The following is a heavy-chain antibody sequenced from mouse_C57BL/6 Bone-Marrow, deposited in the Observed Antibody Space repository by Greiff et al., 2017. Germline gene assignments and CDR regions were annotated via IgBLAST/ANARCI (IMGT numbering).Heavy chain of an antibody. V-gene: IGHV1-69*01. CDR2: IDPSDSYT. CDR3: ARCDDYDQGDWDY. D-gene: IGHD2-4*01. J-gene: IGHJ2*01. Sequence: QVQLQQPGAELVMPGASVKLSCKASGYTFTSYWMHWVKQRPGQGLEWIGEIDPSDSYTNYNQKFKGKSTLTVDKSSSTAYMQLSSLTSEDSAVYYCARCDDYDQGDWDYWGQGTTLTVSS. CDR1: GYTFTSYW.